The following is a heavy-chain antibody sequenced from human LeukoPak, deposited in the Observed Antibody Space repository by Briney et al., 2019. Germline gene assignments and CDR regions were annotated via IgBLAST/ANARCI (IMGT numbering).Heavy chain of an antibody. V-gene: IGHV3-20*04. CDR3: ARDRDVVVTAPDAFDI. D-gene: IGHD2-21*02. CDR2: INWNGGST. CDR1: GFTFDDYG. J-gene: IGHJ3*02. Sequence: GGSLRLSCAASGFTFDDYGMSWVRQAPGKGLEWVSGINWNGGSTGYADSVKGRFTISRDNAKNSLYLQMNSLRAEDTALHYCARDRDVVVTAPDAFDIWGQGTMVTVSS.